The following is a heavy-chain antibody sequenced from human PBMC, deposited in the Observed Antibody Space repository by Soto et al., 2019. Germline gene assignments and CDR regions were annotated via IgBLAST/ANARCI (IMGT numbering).Heavy chain of an antibody. CDR2: IIPIFGTA. Sequence: SVKVSCKASGGTFSSYAISWVRQAPGQGLEWMGGIIPIFGTANYAQKFQGRVTITADESTSTAYMELSSLRSEDTAVYYCARVLHCSSTSCYTPPTLDGYYYGMDVWGQGTTVTVSS. D-gene: IGHD2-2*02. J-gene: IGHJ6*02. CDR3: ARVLHCSSTSCYTPPTLDGYYYGMDV. V-gene: IGHV1-69*13. CDR1: GGTFSSYA.